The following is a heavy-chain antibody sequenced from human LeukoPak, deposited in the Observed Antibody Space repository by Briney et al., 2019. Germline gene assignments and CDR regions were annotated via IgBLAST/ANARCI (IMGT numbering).Heavy chain of an antibody. CDR1: GYTFTGYY. Sequence: GASVKVSCKASGYTFTGYYMHWVRQAPGQGLEWMGWISAYNGNTNYAQKLQGRVTMTTDTSTSTAYMELRSLRSDDTAVYYCARSIVVVPAAIPYYYGMDVWGQGTTVTVSS. CDR3: ARSIVVVPAAIPYYYGMDV. V-gene: IGHV1-18*04. D-gene: IGHD2-2*01. J-gene: IGHJ6*02. CDR2: ISAYNGNT.